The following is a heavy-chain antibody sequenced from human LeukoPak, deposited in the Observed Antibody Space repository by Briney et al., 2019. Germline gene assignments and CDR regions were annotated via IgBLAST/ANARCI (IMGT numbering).Heavy chain of an antibody. Sequence: ASVKVSCKTSGYTFTASYIYWVRQAPGQGLEWMGIINSSGGSTNYAQNFQGRVTMTRDTSTSTVYMELSSLRSEDTAVYYCARFAVHRRLTVAGQFGLDYWGQGTLVTVSS. V-gene: IGHV1-46*01. CDR1: GYTFTASY. CDR2: INSSGGST. CDR3: ARFAVHRRLTVAGQFGLDY. D-gene: IGHD6-19*01. J-gene: IGHJ4*02.